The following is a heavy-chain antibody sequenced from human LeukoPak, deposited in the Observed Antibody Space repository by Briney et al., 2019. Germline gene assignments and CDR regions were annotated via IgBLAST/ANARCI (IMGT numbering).Heavy chain of an antibody. CDR1: GYSFTSYW. J-gene: IGHJ4*02. CDR2: IYPGDSDT. V-gene: IGHV5-51*01. D-gene: IGHD2-8*01. CDR3: ARRGYCTNGVCYPDSVDY. Sequence: GESLKISCKGSGYSFTSYWIGWVRQMPGKGLEWMGIIYPGDSDTRYTPSFQGQVTISADKSISTAYLQWSNLKASDTAMYYCARRGYCTNGVCYPDSVDYWGQGTLVTVSS.